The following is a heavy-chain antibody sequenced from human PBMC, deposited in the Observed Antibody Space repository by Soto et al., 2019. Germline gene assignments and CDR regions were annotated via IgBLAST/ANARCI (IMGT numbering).Heavy chain of an antibody. CDR3: AKGPLGSGYDLDS. J-gene: IGHJ4*02. V-gene: IGHV3-23*01. CDR2: SSGSGGIT. Sequence: EVQLLDSGGGLVQPGGSLRLSCAASGFTFSSYAMNWFRHAPGMGLDWVSASSGSGGITYYADSVKGRFTISRDNSKNTLYLQMSSLRAEDTAVYYCAKGPLGSGYDLDSWGQGTLVTVSS. CDR1: GFTFSSYA. D-gene: IGHD5-12*01.